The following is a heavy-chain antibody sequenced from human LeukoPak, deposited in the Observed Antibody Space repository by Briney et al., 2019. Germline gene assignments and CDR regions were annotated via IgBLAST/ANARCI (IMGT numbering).Heavy chain of an antibody. V-gene: IGHV3-21*01. CDR2: ISGSGGST. J-gene: IGHJ6*03. Sequence: PGGSLRLSCAASGFTFSSYSMNWVRQAPGKGLEWVSAISGSGGSTYYADSVKGRFTISRDNAKNSLYLQMNSLRAEDTAVYYCARVLRFLGYLYSYYMDVWGKGTTVTVSS. CDR1: GFTFSSYS. D-gene: IGHD3-3*01. CDR3: ARVLRFLGYLYSYYMDV.